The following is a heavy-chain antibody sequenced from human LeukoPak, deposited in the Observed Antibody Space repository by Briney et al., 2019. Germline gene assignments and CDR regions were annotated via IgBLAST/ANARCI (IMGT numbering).Heavy chain of an antibody. CDR2: LDPRGSYT. CDR1: GYSFTSYW. CDR3: ARRSAVGGYGTAV. Sequence: GEALKISCKGSGYSFTSYWINWVRQMPGKGLEWMGRLDPRGSYTNFSASFQGHVTISADKSISTAYLEWSSLKASATAMNYCARRSAVGGYGTAVWGQGTTVTASS. D-gene: IGHD6-19*01. J-gene: IGHJ6*02. V-gene: IGHV5-10-1*01.